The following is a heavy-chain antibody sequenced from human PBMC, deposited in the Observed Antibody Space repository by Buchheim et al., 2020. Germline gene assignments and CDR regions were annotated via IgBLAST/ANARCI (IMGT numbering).Heavy chain of an antibody. CDR2: IIPILGIA. CDR1: GGTFSSYA. J-gene: IGHJ6*02. D-gene: IGHD3-22*01. CDR3: ARGYYDSSGYPYYYYYGMDV. Sequence: QVQLVQSGAEVKKPGSSVKVSCKASGGTFSSYAISWVRQAPGQGLEWMGRIIPILGIANYAQKFQGRVPITADKSTSTAYMELSSLRSEDTAVYYCARGYYDSSGYPYYYYYGMDVWGQGTT. V-gene: IGHV1-69*04.